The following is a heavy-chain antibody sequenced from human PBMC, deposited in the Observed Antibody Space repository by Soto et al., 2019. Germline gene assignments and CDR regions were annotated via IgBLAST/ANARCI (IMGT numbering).Heavy chain of an antibody. J-gene: IGHJ6*02. D-gene: IGHD2-21*02. Sequence: ASVKVSCKASGYTFTSYAMHSVRQAPGQRLEWMGWINAGNGNTKYSQKFQGRVTITRDTSASTAYMELSSLRSEDTAVYYCARLYCGGDCYDYYYYGMDVWGQGTTVTSP. V-gene: IGHV1-3*01. CDR2: INAGNGNT. CDR1: GYTFTSYA. CDR3: ARLYCGGDCYDYYYYGMDV.